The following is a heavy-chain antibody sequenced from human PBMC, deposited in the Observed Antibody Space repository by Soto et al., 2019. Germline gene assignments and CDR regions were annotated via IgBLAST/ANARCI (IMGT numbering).Heavy chain of an antibody. V-gene: IGHV4-34*01. J-gene: IGHJ5*02. CDR1: GGSFSGYY. CDR2: INHSGST. Sequence: QVQLQQWGAGLLKPSETLSLTCAVYGGSFSGYYWSWIRQPPGKGLEWIGEINHSGSTNYNPSLKSRVTISVDTSKNQFSLKLSSVTAADTAVYYCAVGTTGGDYVRAWFDPWCQGTLVTVSS. CDR3: AVGTTGGDYVRAWFDP. D-gene: IGHD4-17*01.